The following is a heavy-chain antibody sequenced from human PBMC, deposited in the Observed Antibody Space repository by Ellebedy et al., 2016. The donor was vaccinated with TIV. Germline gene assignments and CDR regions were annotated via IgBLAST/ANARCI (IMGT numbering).Heavy chain of an antibody. CDR1: GGSISSSSYY. D-gene: IGHD5-18*01. V-gene: IGHV4-39*01. CDR3: ASTPGWIPSPDDY. J-gene: IGHJ4*02. Sequence: MPGGSLRLSCTVSGGSISSSSYYWGWIRQPPGKGLEWIGSIYYSGSTYYNPSLKSRVTISVDTSKNQFSLKLSSVTAADTAVYYCASTPGWIPSPDDYWGQGTLVTVSS. CDR2: IYYSGST.